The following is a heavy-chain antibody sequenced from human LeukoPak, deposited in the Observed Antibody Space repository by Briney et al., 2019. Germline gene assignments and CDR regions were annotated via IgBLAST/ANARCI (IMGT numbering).Heavy chain of an antibody. V-gene: IGHV4-59*08. Sequence: PSETLPLTCTVSGGSISSYYWSWIRQPPGKGLEWIAYIYYSGSTNYNPSLKSRVTISVDTSKNQFSLKLSSVTAADTAAYYCARLDYSDIYFDYWGQGALVTVSS. CDR2: IYYSGST. CDR1: GGSISSYY. CDR3: ARLDYSDIYFDY. D-gene: IGHD3-22*01. J-gene: IGHJ4*02.